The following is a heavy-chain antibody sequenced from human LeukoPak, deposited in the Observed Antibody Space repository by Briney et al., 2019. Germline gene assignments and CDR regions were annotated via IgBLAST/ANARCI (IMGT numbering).Heavy chain of an antibody. CDR2: IYPGDSDT. CDR3: ARHQPAVATAIQGIDY. D-gene: IGHD2-21*02. V-gene: IGHV5-51*01. Sequence: GESLKISCKGSGYSFTSYWIGWVRQMPGKGLEWMGIIYPGDSDTRYSPSFQGQVTISADKSISTAYLQWSSLRASDTAMYYCARHQPAVATAIQGIDYWGQGTLVTVSS. J-gene: IGHJ4*02. CDR1: GYSFTSYW.